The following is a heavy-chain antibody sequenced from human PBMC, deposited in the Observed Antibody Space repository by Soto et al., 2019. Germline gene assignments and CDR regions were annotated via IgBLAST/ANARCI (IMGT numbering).Heavy chain of an antibody. Sequence: PSETLSLTCTVSGGSINSNTYYWGWISQTPVKGLEWIGSIYYSGSIYYNPSLKSRVTISVDTSKNQLSLKLSSVTAADTAVYLCARGVVGATAPDYWGQGALVT. CDR2: IYYSGSI. V-gene: IGHV4-39*01. J-gene: IGHJ4*02. D-gene: IGHD1-26*01. CDR3: ARGVVGATAPDY. CDR1: GGSINSNTYY.